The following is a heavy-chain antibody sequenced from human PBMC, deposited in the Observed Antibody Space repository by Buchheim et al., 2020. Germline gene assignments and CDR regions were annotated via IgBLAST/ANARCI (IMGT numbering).Heavy chain of an antibody. CDR2: MNPNSGNT. Sequence: QVQLVQSGAEVKKPGASVKVSCKASGYTFTSYDINWVRQATGQGLEWMGWMNPNSGNTGYAQKFQGRVTMTRNTSISTAYMELSSLRSEDTAVYYCARGIFGERTIAAALPVYYYGMDVWGQGTT. V-gene: IGHV1-8*01. CDR3: ARGIFGERTIAAALPVYYYGMDV. CDR1: GYTFTSYD. J-gene: IGHJ6*02. D-gene: IGHD6-13*01.